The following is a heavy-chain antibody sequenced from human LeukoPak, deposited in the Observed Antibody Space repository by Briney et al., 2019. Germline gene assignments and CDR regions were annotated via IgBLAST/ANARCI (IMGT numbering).Heavy chain of an antibody. CDR1: GFTFSDYY. V-gene: IGHV3-11*01. Sequence: GGSLRLSCAASGFTFSDYYMSWIRQAPGKGLNWVSYISSSGSKIYYADSVKGRFTISRDNSKNTLYLQMNSLRAEDTAVYYCAKDAHRRYFDWFDKNWFDPWGQGTLVTVSS. J-gene: IGHJ5*02. D-gene: IGHD3-9*01. CDR2: ISSSGSKI. CDR3: AKDAHRRYFDWFDKNWFDP.